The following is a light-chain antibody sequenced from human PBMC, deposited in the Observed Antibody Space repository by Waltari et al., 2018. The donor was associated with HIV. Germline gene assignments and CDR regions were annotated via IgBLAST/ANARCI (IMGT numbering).Light chain of an antibody. V-gene: IGKV1-39*01. CDR3: EQKYDLPRT. CDR1: QKVSTY. J-gene: IGKJ1*01. CDR2: SAS. Sequence: DIQMTQSPRSLSASVGETVTFTCRSSQKVSTYVNWYQQTLGRPPRLLIFSASSLQSGVSSRFSGRGAGTDFTLTIKNLQPEDFATYYCEQKYDLPRTFGQGTTVG.